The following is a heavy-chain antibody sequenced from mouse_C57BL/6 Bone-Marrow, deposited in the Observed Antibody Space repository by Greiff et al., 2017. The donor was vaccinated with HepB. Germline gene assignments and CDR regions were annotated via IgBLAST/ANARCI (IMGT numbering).Heavy chain of an antibody. V-gene: IGHV1-82*01. CDR3: ASYYCGSSLSAMDY. Sequence: QVQLQQSGPELVKPGASVKISCKASGYAFTSYWMHWVKQRPGKGLEWIGRIYPGDGDTNYNGKFKGKATLTVDKSSSTAYMQLSSLTSEDSAVYVCASYYCGSSLSAMDYWGQGTSVTVSS. J-gene: IGHJ4*01. CDR1: GYAFTSYW. D-gene: IGHD1-1*01. CDR2: IYPGDGDT.